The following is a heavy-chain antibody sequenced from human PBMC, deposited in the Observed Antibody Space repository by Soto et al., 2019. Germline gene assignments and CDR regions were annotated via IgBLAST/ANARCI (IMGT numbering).Heavy chain of an antibody. J-gene: IGHJ4*02. CDR1: GFTFSSYG. CDR3: ARDFDVAAAAYYFDY. CDR2: ISYDGSNK. D-gene: IGHD6-13*01. Sequence: GGSLRLSCAASGFTFSSYGMHWVRQAPGKGLEWVAVISYDGSNKYYADSVKGRFTISRDNSKNTLYLQMNSLRAEDTAGYYCARDFDVAAAAYYFDYWGQGTLVTVSS. V-gene: IGHV3-30*03.